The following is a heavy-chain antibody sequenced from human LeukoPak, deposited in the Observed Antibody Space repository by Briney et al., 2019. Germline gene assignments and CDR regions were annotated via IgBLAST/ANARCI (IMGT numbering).Heavy chain of an antibody. CDR3: ARDDHDFWTGYYYYMDV. V-gene: IGHV3-7*01. Sequence: GGSLRLSCAASRFTFSSYWMSWVRQAPGKGLEWVANINQDGSEKYYVDSVKGRFTISRDNAKNSLYLQMNSLRAEDTAVYYCARDDHDFWTGYYYYMDVWGKGTTVTVSS. J-gene: IGHJ6*03. CDR1: RFTFSSYW. D-gene: IGHD3-3*01. CDR2: INQDGSEK.